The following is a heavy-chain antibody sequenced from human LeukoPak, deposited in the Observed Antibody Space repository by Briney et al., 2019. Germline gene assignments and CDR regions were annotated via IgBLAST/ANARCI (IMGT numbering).Heavy chain of an antibody. V-gene: IGHV1-2*02. CDR3: ARVGTAMALFDY. D-gene: IGHD5-18*01. CDR2: INPNSGGT. Sequence: ASVKVSCKVSGYTLTELSMHWVRQAPGQGLEWMGWINPNSGGTNYAQKFQGRVTMTRDTSISTAYMELSRLRSDDTAVYYCARVGTAMALFDYWGQGTLVTVSS. CDR1: GYTLTELS. J-gene: IGHJ4*02.